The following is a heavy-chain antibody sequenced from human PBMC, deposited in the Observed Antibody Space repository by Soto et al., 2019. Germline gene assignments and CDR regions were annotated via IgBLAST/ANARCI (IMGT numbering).Heavy chain of an antibody. V-gene: IGHV1-69*13. CDR3: ARDRIPGIVGATASFDY. J-gene: IGHJ4*02. CDR1: GGTFSSYA. CDR2: IIPIFGTA. Sequence: ASVKVSCKASGGTFSSYAISWVRQAPGQGLEWMGGIIPIFGTANYAQKFQGRVTITADESTSTAYMELSSLRSEDTAVYYCARDRIPGIVGATASFDYWGQGTLVTVSS. D-gene: IGHD1-26*01.